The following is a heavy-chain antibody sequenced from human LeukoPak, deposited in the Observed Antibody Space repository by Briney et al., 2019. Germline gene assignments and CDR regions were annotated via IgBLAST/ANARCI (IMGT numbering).Heavy chain of an antibody. J-gene: IGHJ5*02. CDR1: GFTLSSYA. V-gene: IGHV3-23*01. Sequence: GGSLRLSCAASGFTLSSYAMSWVRQAPGKGLEWVSAISDTGNTYHADSVKGRFTISRDSSKNTLFLQMNRLRPEDAAVYYCAGYCSTTTRYSSPNWLDPWGQGTLVTVSS. CDR2: ISDTGNT. CDR3: AGYCSTTTRYSSPNWLDP. D-gene: IGHD2-2*01.